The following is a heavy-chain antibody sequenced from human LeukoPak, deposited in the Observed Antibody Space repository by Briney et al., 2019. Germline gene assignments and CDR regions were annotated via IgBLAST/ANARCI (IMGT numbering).Heavy chain of an antibody. CDR3: ARRRHSSSSYYFDY. CDR1: GFTFSSYS. V-gene: IGHV3-7*01. D-gene: IGHD6-6*01. Sequence: GGSLRLSCAASGFTFSSYSINWVRQAPGKGLEWVANIKQDGSEKYYVDSVKGRFTISRDNAKNSLYLQMNSLRAEDTAVYYCARRRHSSSSYYFDYWGQGTLVTVSS. J-gene: IGHJ4*02. CDR2: IKQDGSEK.